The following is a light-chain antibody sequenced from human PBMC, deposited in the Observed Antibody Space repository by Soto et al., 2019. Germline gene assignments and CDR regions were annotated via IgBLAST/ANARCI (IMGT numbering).Light chain of an antibody. V-gene: IGKV1-5*03. CDR2: KAS. Sequence: DIHMTQSPASLSASVGDRVTITFQASQDIKKYLKWYQQKPGKATKLLIYKASSLESGVPSRFSGSGSGTEFTLTISSLHPDDFATYYCQQYNSYWTFGQGTKV. CDR1: QDIKKY. CDR3: QQYNSYWT. J-gene: IGKJ1*01.